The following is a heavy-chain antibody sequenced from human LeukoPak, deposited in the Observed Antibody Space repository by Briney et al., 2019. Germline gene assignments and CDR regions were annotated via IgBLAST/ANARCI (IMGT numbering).Heavy chain of an antibody. CDR3: AKARGYCSSTSCYYYFDY. CDR1: ALTVSSNA. V-gene: IGHV3-23*01. D-gene: IGHD2-2*01. J-gene: IGHJ4*02. Sequence: GRSLRLSFAAAALTVSSNAMSSVRQAPGDWLEWVSAISGSGGSTYYADSVKGRSTISRDNSKNTLYLQMNSLGAEDTAVYYCAKARGYCSSTSCYYYFDYWGQGTLVTVSS. CDR2: ISGSGGST.